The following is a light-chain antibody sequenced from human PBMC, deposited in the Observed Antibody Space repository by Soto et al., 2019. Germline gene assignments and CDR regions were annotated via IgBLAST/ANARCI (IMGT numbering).Light chain of an antibody. Sequence: IQMTQSPCTLSASVGDRVTITCLASQSISTWLTWYQQKPGKAPNLLIYKASSLESGVPSRFSGSGSGTEFTLTISSLQPDDFATYYCQHYSSFPYTFGQGTKVDIK. V-gene: IGKV1-5*03. CDR1: QSISTW. J-gene: IGKJ2*01. CDR2: KAS. CDR3: QHYSSFPYT.